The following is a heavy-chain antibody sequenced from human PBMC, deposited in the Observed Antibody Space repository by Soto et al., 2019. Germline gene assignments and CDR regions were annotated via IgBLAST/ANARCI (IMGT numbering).Heavy chain of an antibody. CDR2: IIPIFGTA. CDR3: ARKAPSYERVFMTTVTTLSYYYYGMDV. Sequence: ASVKVSCKASGGTFSSYAISWVRQAPGQGLEWMGGIIPIFGTANYAQKFQGRVTITADESTSTAYMELSSLRSEDTAVYYCARKAPSYERVFMTTVTTLSYYYYGMDVWGQGTTVTAP. D-gene: IGHD4-17*01. J-gene: IGHJ6*02. CDR1: GGTFSSYA. V-gene: IGHV1-69*13.